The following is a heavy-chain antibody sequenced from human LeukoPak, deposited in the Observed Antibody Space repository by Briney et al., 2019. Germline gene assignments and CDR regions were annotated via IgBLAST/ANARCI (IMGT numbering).Heavy chain of an antibody. CDR2: TYYRSKWYN. J-gene: IGHJ4*02. Sequence: SQTLSLTCAISGYSFSSNSAAWSWIRQSPSRGLEWLGTTYYRSKWYNDYAVSVKSRITINPDTSKNQFSLQLNSVTPEDTAVYYCARDPRTPAFDFWGQGTLVTVSS. V-gene: IGHV6-1*01. CDR1: GYSFSSNSAA. CDR3: ARDPRTPAFDF. D-gene: IGHD1-14*01.